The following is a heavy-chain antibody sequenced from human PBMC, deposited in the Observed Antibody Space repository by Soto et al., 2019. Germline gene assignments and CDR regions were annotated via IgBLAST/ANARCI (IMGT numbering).Heavy chain of an antibody. CDR3: ARHYDSSGYYTSHFDY. J-gene: IGHJ4*02. CDR2: IYYSGST. D-gene: IGHD3-22*01. CDR1: GGSISSYY. Sequence: PSETLSLTCTVSGGSISSYYWSRIRQPPGKGLEWIGYIYYSGSTNYNPSLKSRVTISVDTSKNQFSLKLSSVTAADTAVYYCARHYDSSGYYTSHFDYWGQGTLVTVS. V-gene: IGHV4-59*01.